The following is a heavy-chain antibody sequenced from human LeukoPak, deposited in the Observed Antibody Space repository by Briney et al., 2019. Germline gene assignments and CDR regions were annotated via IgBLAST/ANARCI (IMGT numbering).Heavy chain of an antibody. J-gene: IGHJ3*02. CDR2: INLAGTTT. CDR3: AGFLNSRAFDI. Sequence: GGSLRLSCAASGFTFSTYWMHWVRQAPGKGLVWVSRINLAGTTTSYADSVKGRFIISKDNAKNTLYLQMNSLRAEDTAVYYCAGFLNSRAFDIWGQGTMVAVSS. CDR1: GFTFSTYW. V-gene: IGHV3-74*01.